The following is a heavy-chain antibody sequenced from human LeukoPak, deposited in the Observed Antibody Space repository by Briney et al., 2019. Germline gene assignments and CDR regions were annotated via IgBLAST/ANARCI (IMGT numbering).Heavy chain of an antibody. CDR2: IKQDGSEK. D-gene: IGHD4-17*01. CDR1: GFTFSSYW. J-gene: IGHJ4*02. V-gene: IGHV3-7*03. Sequence: GGSLRLSCAASGFTFSSYWMSWVCQAPGKGMELVANIKQDGSEKYYVDSVQGRFTISRDNAKNSLYLQMNSLGAEDTAVYFYARGQTTVTNWGQGTLVTVSP. CDR3: ARGQTTVTN.